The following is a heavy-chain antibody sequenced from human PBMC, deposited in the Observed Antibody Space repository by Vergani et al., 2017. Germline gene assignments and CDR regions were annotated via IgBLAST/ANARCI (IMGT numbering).Heavy chain of an antibody. CDR3: TTDNQQSSLGHCSVTYCYGGVFDI. J-gene: IGHJ3*02. CDR2: INPSGGST. Sequence: QVLLVQSGAEVKKPGASVRVSCKTSGYTFTNYYIHWVRQAPGQGLEWMGIINPSGGSTTYAQQFQGRLTMTRDTSTSTVYMDLSNLRSEDTAVYYCTTDNQQSSLGHCSVTYCYGGVFDIWGQGTVVTVSS. V-gene: IGHV1-46*01. CDR1: GYTFTNYY. D-gene: IGHD2-15*01.